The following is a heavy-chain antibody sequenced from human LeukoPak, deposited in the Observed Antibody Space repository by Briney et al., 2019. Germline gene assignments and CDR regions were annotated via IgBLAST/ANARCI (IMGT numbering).Heavy chain of an antibody. CDR3: ARGGVVVIAATDY. V-gene: IGHV3-11*06. Sequence: PGGSLRLSCAASGFIFSDYYMAWMRQAPGKGLEWVSYIDGSSSRTKYADSVKGRFTISRDNAKNSLYLQMNSLRAEDTAVYYCARGGVVVIAATDYWGQGTLVTVSS. CDR2: IDGSSSRT. D-gene: IGHD2-15*01. J-gene: IGHJ4*02. CDR1: GFIFSDYY.